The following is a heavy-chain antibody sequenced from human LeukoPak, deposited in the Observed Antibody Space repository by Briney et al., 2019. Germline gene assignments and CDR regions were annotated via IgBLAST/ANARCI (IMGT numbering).Heavy chain of an antibody. CDR3: ARGLMTVDAYFDY. V-gene: IGHV4-31*03. CDR2: IHYSGST. CDR1: GGSIRSGSYY. D-gene: IGHD2-21*01. J-gene: IGHJ4*02. Sequence: KPSETLSLTCSVSGGSIRSGSYYWSWIRQHPGKGLEWIGYIHYSGSTYYNPSLKSRVTISVDRSKNQFSLKLNSVTAADTAVYYCARGLMTVDAYFDYWGQGTLVTVSS.